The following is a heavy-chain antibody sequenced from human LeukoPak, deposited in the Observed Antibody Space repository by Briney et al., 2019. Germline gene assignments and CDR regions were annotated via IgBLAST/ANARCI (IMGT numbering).Heavy chain of an antibody. D-gene: IGHD6-13*01. Sequence: PSETLSLTCTVSGGSISSSSYYWGWIRQPPGKGLEWIGSIYYSGSTYYNPSLKSRVTISVDTSKNQFSLKLSSVTAADTAVYYCATVDSSSWYKISDYWGQGTLVTVSS. V-gene: IGHV4-39*07. CDR2: IYYSGST. CDR1: GGSISSSSYY. CDR3: ATVDSSSWYKISDY. J-gene: IGHJ4*02.